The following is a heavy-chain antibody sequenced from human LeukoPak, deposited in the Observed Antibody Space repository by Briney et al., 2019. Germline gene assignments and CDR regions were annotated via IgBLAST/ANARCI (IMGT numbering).Heavy chain of an antibody. CDR2: IKQDGSEK. CDR1: GFTFSSYG. D-gene: IGHD3-9*01. CDR3: ARYILTGLLDAFDI. V-gene: IGHV3-7*01. Sequence: GGSLRLSCAASGFTFSSYGMHWARQAPGKGLEWVANIKQDGSEKYYVDSVKGRFTISRDNAKNSLYLQMNSLRAEDTAVYYCARYILTGLLDAFDIWGQGTMVTVSS. J-gene: IGHJ3*02.